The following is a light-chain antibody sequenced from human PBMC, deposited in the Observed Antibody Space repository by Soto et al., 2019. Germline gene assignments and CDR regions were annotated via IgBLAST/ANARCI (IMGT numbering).Light chain of an antibody. CDR1: SSKIGGNS. J-gene: IGLJ1*01. CDR3: GSWDSSLSAYV. CDR2: DDN. V-gene: IGLV1-51*01. Sequence: QSVMTQPPSVSVAPGQKVTISCSGSSSKIGGNSVSWYQQLPGTAPKLLIYDDNKRRSGIPDRFSGSKSGTSATLGITGFQTGDEADYYCGSWDSSLSAYVFGTGTKLTVL.